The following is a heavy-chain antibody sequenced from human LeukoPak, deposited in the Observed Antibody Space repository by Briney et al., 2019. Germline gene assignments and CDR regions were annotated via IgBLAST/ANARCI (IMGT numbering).Heavy chain of an antibody. CDR2: INPSGGST. CDR1: GYTFTSYY. J-gene: IGHJ3*02. D-gene: IGHD3-3*01. CDR3: ARVSSGYDFRSGYEGHEAFDI. V-gene: IGHV1-46*01. Sequence: ASVKVSCKASGYTFTSYYMHWVRQAPGQGLEWMGIINPSGGSTSYAQTFQGRVTMTRDTSTSTVYMELSSLRSDDTAVYYCARVSSGYDFRSGYEGHEAFDIWGQGTMVTVSS.